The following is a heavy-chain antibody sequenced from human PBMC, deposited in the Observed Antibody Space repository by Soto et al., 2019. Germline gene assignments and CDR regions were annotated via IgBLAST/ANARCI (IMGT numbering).Heavy chain of an antibody. Sequence: ASVKVSCKASGYTFTGYYMHWVRQAPGQGLEWMGWINPNSGGTNYAQKFQGWVTMTRDTSISTAYMELSRLRSDDTAVYYCARSGYSYGYFPDGMDVWGQGTTVTVSS. CDR3: ARSGYSYGYFPDGMDV. CDR2: INPNSGGT. V-gene: IGHV1-2*04. J-gene: IGHJ6*02. D-gene: IGHD5-18*01. CDR1: GYTFTGYY.